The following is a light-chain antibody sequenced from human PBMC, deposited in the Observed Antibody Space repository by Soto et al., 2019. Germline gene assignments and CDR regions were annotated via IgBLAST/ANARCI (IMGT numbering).Light chain of an antibody. V-gene: IGKV1-39*01. Sequence: DIQMTQSPSSLSASVGDRFAITCQASQDIRNYLNWYQQKPGKAPKLLXYAASSLQSGVPSRFSGSGSGTDFTLTISSLQPEDFETYYCQQSYSNLITFGQWTRLEIK. CDR2: AAS. CDR3: QQSYSNLIT. CDR1: QDIRNY. J-gene: IGKJ5*01.